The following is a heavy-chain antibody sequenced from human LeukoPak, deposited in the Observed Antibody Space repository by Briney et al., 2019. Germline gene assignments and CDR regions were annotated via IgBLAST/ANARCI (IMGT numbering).Heavy chain of an antibody. CDR1: GFTFSNSA. CDR2: LSGSGITT. V-gene: IGHV3-23*01. J-gene: IGHJ5*02. CDR3: AKDPHYDSSGYSFDP. Sequence: GGSLRLSCAASGFTFSNSAMSWVRQAPGKGLEWVSTLSGSGITTYYADSVKGRFTISRDNSKNTLYLQMNSLRAEDTAVYYCAKDPHYDSSGYSFDPWGQGTLVTVSS. D-gene: IGHD3-22*01.